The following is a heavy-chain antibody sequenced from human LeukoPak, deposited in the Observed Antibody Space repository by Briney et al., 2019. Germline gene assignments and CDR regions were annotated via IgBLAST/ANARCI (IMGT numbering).Heavy chain of an antibody. Sequence: GESLKISCWGSGYSFTNYWIGWVRQMPGKGLEWMAMVYPGDSDTRYSPSFRGQVIISVDKSIDTAFLQWSSLKASDSAIYYCARLTSFADLLTATRRSWFDPWGQGTLVTVSS. V-gene: IGHV5-51*01. CDR1: GYSFTNYW. J-gene: IGHJ5*02. CDR2: VYPGDSDT. D-gene: IGHD2-21*02. CDR3: ARLTSFADLLTATRRSWFDP.